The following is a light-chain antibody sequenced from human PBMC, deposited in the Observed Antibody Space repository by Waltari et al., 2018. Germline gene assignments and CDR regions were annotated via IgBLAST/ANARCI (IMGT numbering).Light chain of an antibody. CDR2: VNSDGSH. V-gene: IGLV4-69*01. Sequence: QLVLTQSPSASASLGASVKLTCTLSSGHSSNVIAWLQQQPEKGPRSLMKVNSDGSHSKGDEIPDRFSGSSSGAERYLTVSSLQSEDEADDYCQTGGHGTWVFGGGTKLTVL. CDR1: SGHSSNV. J-gene: IGLJ3*02. CDR3: QTGGHGTWV.